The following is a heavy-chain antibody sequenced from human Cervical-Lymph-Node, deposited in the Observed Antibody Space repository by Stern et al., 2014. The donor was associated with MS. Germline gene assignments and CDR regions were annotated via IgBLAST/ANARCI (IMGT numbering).Heavy chain of an antibody. D-gene: IGHD3-3*01. V-gene: IGHV4-61*02. CDR1: GGSISSGSYY. J-gene: IGHJ6*02. CDR3: ARDPTITIFGVVSDPYGMDV. CDR2: IYTSGST. Sequence: QLQLQESGPGLVKPSQTLSLTCTVSGGSISSGSYYWSWIRQPAGKGLEXIGRIYTSGSTNYNPSLKSRVTISVDTSKNQFSLKLSSVTAADTAVYYCARDPTITIFGVVSDPYGMDVWGQGTTVTVSS.